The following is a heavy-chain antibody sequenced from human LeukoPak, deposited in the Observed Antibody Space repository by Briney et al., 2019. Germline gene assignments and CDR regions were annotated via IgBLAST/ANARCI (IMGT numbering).Heavy chain of an antibody. J-gene: IGHJ6*03. CDR3: ASGPRYYYYMDV. V-gene: IGHV1-3*03. CDR1: GYTFTSYA. CDR2: INAGNGNT. Sequence: ASVKVSCKASGYTFTSYAMHWVRQAPGQRLEWMGWINAGNGNTKYSQEFQGRVTITRDTSASTAYMELSSLRSEDMAVYYRASGPRYYYYMDVWGKGTTVTVSS.